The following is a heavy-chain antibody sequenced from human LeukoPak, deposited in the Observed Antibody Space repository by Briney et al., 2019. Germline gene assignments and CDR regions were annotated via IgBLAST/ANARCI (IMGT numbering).Heavy chain of an antibody. J-gene: IGHJ3*02. CDR3: ARLTGKKAFDI. D-gene: IGHD1-20*01. Sequence: GASVKVSCKASGYTFTSYYIHWVRQAPGQGLQCMGIINPSGGSTSYAQKFQGRVTMTRDASTSTVYMELSSLRSEDTAVYYCARLTGKKAFDIWGQGTMVTVSS. CDR2: INPSGGST. CDR1: GYTFTSYY. V-gene: IGHV1-46*01.